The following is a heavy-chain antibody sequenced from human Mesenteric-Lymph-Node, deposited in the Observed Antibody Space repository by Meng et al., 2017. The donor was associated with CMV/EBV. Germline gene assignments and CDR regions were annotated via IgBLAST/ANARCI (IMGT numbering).Heavy chain of an antibody. D-gene: IGHD1-26*01. V-gene: IGHV4-59*01. CDR1: GGSLSSYY. Sequence: SETLSLTCTVSGGSLSSYYWSWIRQSPGKGLEWIGYISYSGSTKYNPSLKSRVTISVDTSKNQSSLKLTSVTAADTAVYYCARWEDRSTYQYFQQWGQGTLVTVSS. CDR3: ARWEDRSTYQYFQQ. J-gene: IGHJ1*01. CDR2: ISYSGST.